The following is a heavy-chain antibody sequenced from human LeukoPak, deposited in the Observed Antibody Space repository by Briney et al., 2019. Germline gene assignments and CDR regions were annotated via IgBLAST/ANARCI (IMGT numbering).Heavy chain of an antibody. CDR2: ITSSSSYI. J-gene: IGHJ4*02. D-gene: IGHD6-13*01. V-gene: IGHV3-21*04. CDR3: AKDRPTVYSSSWLHFLDS. CDR1: GFTFSSYH. Sequence: GGSLRLSCAASGFTFSSYHMNWVRQAPGKGLEWVSSITSSSSYIYYADSVKGRFTISRDNAKNSLYLQMNSLRADDTAVYYCAKDRPTVYSSSWLHFLDSWGQGTLVTVSS.